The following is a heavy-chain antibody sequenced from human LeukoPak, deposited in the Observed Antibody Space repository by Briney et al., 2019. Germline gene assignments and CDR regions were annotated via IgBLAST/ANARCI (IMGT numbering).Heavy chain of an antibody. Sequence: QPGGSLRLSCAASGFTFSSYAMHWVRQAPGKGLERLAVISYDGSNKYYADSVKGRFTISRDNSKNTLYLQMNSLRAEDTAVYYCARDLKLYGSGDLDYWGQGTLVTVSS. J-gene: IGHJ4*02. V-gene: IGHV3-30*04. CDR1: GFTFSSYA. D-gene: IGHD3-10*01. CDR3: ARDLKLYGSGDLDY. CDR2: ISYDGSNK.